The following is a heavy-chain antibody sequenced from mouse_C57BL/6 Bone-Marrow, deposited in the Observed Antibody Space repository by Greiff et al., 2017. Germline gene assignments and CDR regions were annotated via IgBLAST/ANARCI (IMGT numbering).Heavy chain of an antibody. Sequence: QVQLKESGAELVRPGASVTLSCKASGYTFTDYEMHWVKQTPVHGLEWIGAIDPETGGTAYNQKFKGKAILTADQSSSTAYMERRSLTAEDSAVYYCTRSGYDYAPFYWGQGTTLTVSS. V-gene: IGHV1-15*01. D-gene: IGHD2-4*01. CDR3: TRSGYDYAPFY. CDR2: IDPETGGT. CDR1: GYTFTDYE. J-gene: IGHJ2*01.